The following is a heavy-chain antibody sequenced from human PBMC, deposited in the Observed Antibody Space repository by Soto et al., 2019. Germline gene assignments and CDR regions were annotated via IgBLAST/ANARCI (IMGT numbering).Heavy chain of an antibody. CDR3: ARVGLKYLRWFDP. D-gene: IGHD6-6*01. CDR2: INVDNGDT. V-gene: IGHV1-3*01. Sequence: ASVKVSCKASGYSFRSYGIQWVRQAPGQSLEWMGWINVDNGDTKYSQNFQDRVTILRDTSASTVYMELSSLRTEDTAVYYCARVGLKYLRWFDPWGQGSLVTVPQ. CDR1: GYSFRSYG. J-gene: IGHJ5*02.